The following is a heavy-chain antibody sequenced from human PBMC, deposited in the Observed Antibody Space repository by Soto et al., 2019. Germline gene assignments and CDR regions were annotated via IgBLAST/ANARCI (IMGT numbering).Heavy chain of an antibody. CDR3: TGEVASGY. V-gene: IGHV3-30*03. Sequence: QVQLVESGGGVVQPGRSLRLSCAASGFTFSSYGMHWVRQAPGKGLEWVAVISYDGSSKYYVDSVKGRFTISRDNSKNTLYLEMNSLRADDTAVYYCTGEVASGYWGQGTLVTVSS. CDR2: ISYDGSSK. D-gene: IGHD2-8*02. CDR1: GFTFSSYG. J-gene: IGHJ4*02.